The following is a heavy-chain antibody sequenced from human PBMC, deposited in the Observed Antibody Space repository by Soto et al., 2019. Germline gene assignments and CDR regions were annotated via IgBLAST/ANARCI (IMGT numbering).Heavy chain of an antibody. J-gene: IGHJ5*02. Sequence: GASVKVSCKASGYSFTSYTMHWVRQAPGVRLEWMGWINGGSANTKYSPKFQGRVTMTRNTSTSTAYMELSSLRSEDTAVYYCARGQYSSSSAWFDPWGQGTLVTVSS. CDR2: INGGSANT. V-gene: IGHV1-3*01. CDR3: ARGQYSSSSAWFDP. CDR1: GYSFTSYT. D-gene: IGHD6-6*01.